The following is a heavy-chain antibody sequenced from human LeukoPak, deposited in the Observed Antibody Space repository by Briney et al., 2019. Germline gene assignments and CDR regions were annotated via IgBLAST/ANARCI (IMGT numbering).Heavy chain of an antibody. J-gene: IGHJ4*02. CDR3: TRALRTVWGYYFDY. Sequence: GGSLRLSCAASGFIFSGYGMHWVRQAPGKGLEWVAFIQYDGSNTYYADSVKGRFTISRDNSKNTLHLQMSSLRPEDTAVYYCTRALRTVWGYYFDYWGQGTLVTVSS. CDR2: IQYDGSNT. CDR1: GFIFSGYG. D-gene: IGHD4-17*01. V-gene: IGHV3-30*02.